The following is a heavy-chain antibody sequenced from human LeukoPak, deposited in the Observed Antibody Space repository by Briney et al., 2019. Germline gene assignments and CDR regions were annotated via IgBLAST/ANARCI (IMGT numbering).Heavy chain of an antibody. J-gene: IGHJ5*02. CDR3: ARVQFVVAVPNTWFDP. CDR2: TYYRSKWDY. CDR1: GDSVSSNNAV. V-gene: IGHV6-1*01. Sequence: SQTLSLTCVISGDSVSSNNAVWNWIRQSPSRGLEWLGRTYYRSKWDYNYAVSVKSRITINPDTSKNQFSLKLSSVTAADTAVYYRARVQFVVAVPNTWFDPWGQGTLVNVYS. D-gene: IGHD2-15*01.